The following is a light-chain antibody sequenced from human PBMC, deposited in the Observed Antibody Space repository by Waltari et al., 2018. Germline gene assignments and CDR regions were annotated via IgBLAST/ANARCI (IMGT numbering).Light chain of an antibody. V-gene: IGLV2-14*01. CDR3: SSYTTSSAPGV. J-gene: IGLJ1*01. Sequence: QSALTQPASVSGSPGQSITLPCSGTDSDVGAYDFVSCYQQHPGKAPHLIIYEVSNRPSGISNRFSASKSGNTASLTISGLQAEDEADYYCSSYTTSSAPGVFGTGTRVTVL. CDR1: DSDVGAYDF. CDR2: EVS.